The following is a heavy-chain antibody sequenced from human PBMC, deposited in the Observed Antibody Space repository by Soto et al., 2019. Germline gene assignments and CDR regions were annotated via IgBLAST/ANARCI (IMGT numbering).Heavy chain of an antibody. J-gene: IGHJ6*02. CDR2: ISWNSGSI. V-gene: IGHV3-9*01. CDR1: GFTLDDYA. D-gene: IGHD3-10*01. Sequence: GGSLRLSCAASGFTLDDYAMHWVRQAPGKGLEWVSGISWNSGSIGYADSVKGRFTISRDNAKNSLYLQMNSLRAEDTALYYCAKAMVRGIGYYYGMDVWGQGTTVTVSS. CDR3: AKAMVRGIGYYYGMDV.